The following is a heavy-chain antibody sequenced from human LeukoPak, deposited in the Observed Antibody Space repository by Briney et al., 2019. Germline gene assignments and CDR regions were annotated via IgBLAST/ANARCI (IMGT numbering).Heavy chain of an antibody. D-gene: IGHD1-26*01. CDR2: INWNGGST. CDR3: ARVGELLHFDY. J-gene: IGHJ4*02. V-gene: IGHV3-20*04. Sequence: ETLSLTCAVYGGSFSGYYWSWIRQPPGKGLEWVSGINWNGGSTGYADSVKGRFTISRDNAKNSLYLQMNSLRAEDTALYYCARVGELLHFDYWGQGTLVTVSS. CDR1: GGSFSGYY.